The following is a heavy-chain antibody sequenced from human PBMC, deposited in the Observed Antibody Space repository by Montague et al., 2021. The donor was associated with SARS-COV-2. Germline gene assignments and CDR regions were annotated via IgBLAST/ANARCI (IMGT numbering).Heavy chain of an antibody. CDR1: GDSISSSSYN. CDR3: TRHVHMTWPEPSPGFDY. V-gene: IGHV4-39*01. CDR2: VNYSGRP. D-gene: IGHD1-1*01. J-gene: IGHJ4*02. Sequence: SETLSLTRTVSGDSISSSSYNWGWIRQPPGKGLEWIGSVNYSGRPYYNPSLKSRVTIYVDTSKNQLSLKLSSVTAADTAVYYCTRHVHMTWPEPSPGFDYWGQGTLVTVSS.